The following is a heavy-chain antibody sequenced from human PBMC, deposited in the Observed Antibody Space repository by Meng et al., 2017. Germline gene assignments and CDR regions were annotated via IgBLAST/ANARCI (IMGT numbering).Heavy chain of an antibody. V-gene: IGHV4-4*02. J-gene: IGHJ4*02. CDR2: FYHSGST. CDR3: ARDGRSWD. CDR1: VGSMSSSNW. Sequence: GLALAKASGPRLLTCSFAVGSMSSSNWWGWVRPPPGEGLEWIGEFYHSGSTNYNPSLKSRVTISVDKPKNQFSLKLSSVTAADTAVYYCARDGRSWDWGQGTLVTVSS. D-gene: IGHD7-27*01.